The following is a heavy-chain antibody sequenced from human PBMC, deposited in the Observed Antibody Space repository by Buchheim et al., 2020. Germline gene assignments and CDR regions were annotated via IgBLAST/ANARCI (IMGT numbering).Heavy chain of an antibody. Sequence: QVQLVESGGGVVQPGRSLRLSCAASGFTFSSYAMRWGRQATGKGLEWVAVISYDGSNKYYADSVKGRFTLPRDHYKTTLYLQRTSLSAVDTAVYYCARGALGVIAVAGTDYYCGMDVWGQGT. CDR3: ARGALGVIAVAGTDYYCGMDV. J-gene: IGHJ6*02. D-gene: IGHD6-19*01. CDR1: GFTFSSYA. CDR2: ISYDGSNK. V-gene: IGHV3-30-3*01.